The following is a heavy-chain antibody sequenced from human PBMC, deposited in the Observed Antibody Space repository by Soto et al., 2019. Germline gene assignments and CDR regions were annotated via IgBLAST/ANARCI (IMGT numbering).Heavy chain of an antibody. Sequence: PGGSLRLSCAASGFTFDDYAMQWVRHAPGKGLEWVSYITWNSGYIGYADSVKGRFTISRDNANNSLYLQMNSLKPEDTAFYYCAKALYGSSSSPIDYWGQGTLVTVSS. CDR3: AKALYGSSSSPIDY. CDR1: GFTFDDYA. J-gene: IGHJ4*02. CDR2: ITWNSGYI. D-gene: IGHD6-13*01. V-gene: IGHV3-9*01.